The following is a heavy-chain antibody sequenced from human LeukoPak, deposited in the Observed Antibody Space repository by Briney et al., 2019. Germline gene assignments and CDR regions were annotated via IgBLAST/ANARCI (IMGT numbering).Heavy chain of an antibody. CDR2: ISYDGSNK. CDR3: AKDFTSGWTADLFDY. J-gene: IGHJ4*02. V-gene: IGHV3-30*18. Sequence: GGSLRLSCAASGFTFSSYGMHWVRQAPGKGLEWVAVISYDGSNKYYADSVKGRFTISRDNSKNTLYLQMNILRAEDTAVYYCAKDFTSGWTADLFDYWGQGTLVTVSS. D-gene: IGHD6-19*01. CDR1: GFTFSSYG.